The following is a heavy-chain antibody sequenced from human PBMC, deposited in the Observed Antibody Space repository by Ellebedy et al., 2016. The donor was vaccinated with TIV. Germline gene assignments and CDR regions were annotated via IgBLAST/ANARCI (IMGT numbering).Heavy chain of an antibody. CDR3: ARDIGSGWLYWYFDL. D-gene: IGHD6-19*01. V-gene: IGHV3-30-3*01. CDR1: GFTFSSYA. J-gene: IGHJ2*01. CDR2: ISYDGSNK. Sequence: GESLKISXAASGFTFSSYAMHWVRQAPGKGLEWVAVISYDGSNKYYADSVKGRFTISRDNSKNTLYLQMNSLRAEDTAVYYCARDIGSGWLYWYFDLWGRGTLVTVSS.